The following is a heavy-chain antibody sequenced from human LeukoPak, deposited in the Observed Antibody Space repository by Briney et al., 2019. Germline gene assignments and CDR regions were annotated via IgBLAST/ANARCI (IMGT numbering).Heavy chain of an antibody. J-gene: IGHJ4*02. Sequence: GRSLRLSCAASGFTVSSNFMGWVRQAPGKGLEWVSVIYSGGDTYYADSVKGRFTISRDNSKNTLYLQMNSLRAEDTAVYYCARDIGSIFDSWGQGTLVTVSS. V-gene: IGHV3-53*01. CDR2: IYSGGDT. CDR1: GFTVSSNF. CDR3: ARDIGSIFDS. D-gene: IGHD3-10*01.